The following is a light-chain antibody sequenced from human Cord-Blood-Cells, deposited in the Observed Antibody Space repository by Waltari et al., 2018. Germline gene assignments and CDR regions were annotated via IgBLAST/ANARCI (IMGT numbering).Light chain of an antibody. CDR3: CSYAGSVV. V-gene: IGLV2-23*02. CDR2: EVS. CDR1: SSDVGSYNL. Sequence: SPGQSITISCTGTSSDVGSYNLVSWYQQHPGKAPKLMIYEVSKRPSGVSNRFSGSKSGNTASLTISGLQAEDEADYYCCSYAGSVVFGGGTKLTVL. J-gene: IGLJ2*01.